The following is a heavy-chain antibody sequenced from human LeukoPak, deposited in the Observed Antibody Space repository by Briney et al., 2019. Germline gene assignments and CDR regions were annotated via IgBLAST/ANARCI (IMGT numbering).Heavy chain of an antibody. V-gene: IGHV5-51*01. CDR3: ARFYYGSGSYFGP. CDR2: IYPCDSDT. D-gene: IGHD3-10*01. J-gene: IGHJ5*02. Sequence: GESLKISCKGSGYSFTTDWIGWVRQMPGKGLEWMGIIYPCDSDTRYSPSFQGQVTISADKSISTAYLQWSSLKASDSAMYYCARFYYGSGSYFGPWGQGTLVTVSS. CDR1: GYSFTTDW.